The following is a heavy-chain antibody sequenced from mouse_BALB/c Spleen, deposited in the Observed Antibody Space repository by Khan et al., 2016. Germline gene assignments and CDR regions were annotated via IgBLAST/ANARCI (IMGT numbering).Heavy chain of an antibody. CDR1: GFSLTSYG. CDR2: TWSGGST. Sequence: QVQLQQSGPGLVQPSQSLSITCTVSGFSLTSYGVHWVRQSPGKGLAWLGVTWSGGSTDYNAAFISRLSISKDNSKSQVFFKMNSLQANDTAIYYCARSGFDYWGQGTTLTVSS. CDR3: ARSGFDY. V-gene: IGHV2-2*02. J-gene: IGHJ2*01.